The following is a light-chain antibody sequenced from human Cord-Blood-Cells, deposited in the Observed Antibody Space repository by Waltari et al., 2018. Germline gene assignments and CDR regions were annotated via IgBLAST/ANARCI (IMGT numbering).Light chain of an antibody. CDR2: QDS. CDR1: KLGDKY. V-gene: IGLV3-1*01. CDR3: QAWDSSTAV. Sequence: SYELTQPPSVSVSPGQTASITCSGDKLGDKYACWYQQKPGQSPVLVIYQDSKRPSEISQRVAGSNSGNTATLTISGTQAMDEADYYCQAWDSSTAVFGGGTKLTVL. J-gene: IGLJ3*02.